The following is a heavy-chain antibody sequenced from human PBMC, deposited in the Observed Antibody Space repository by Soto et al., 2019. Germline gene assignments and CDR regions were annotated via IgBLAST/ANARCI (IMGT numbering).Heavy chain of an antibody. J-gene: IGHJ6*02. D-gene: IGHD6-19*01. Sequence: GGSLRLSCAASGFTFSSYAMSWVRQAPGKGLEWVSAISGSGGSTYYADSVKGRFTISRDNSKNTLYLQMNSLRAEDTAVYYCAKAGHDSSGWSSQYYYYGMDVWGQGTTVTVSS. CDR1: GFTFSSYA. CDR2: ISGSGGST. V-gene: IGHV3-23*01. CDR3: AKAGHDSSGWSSQYYYYGMDV.